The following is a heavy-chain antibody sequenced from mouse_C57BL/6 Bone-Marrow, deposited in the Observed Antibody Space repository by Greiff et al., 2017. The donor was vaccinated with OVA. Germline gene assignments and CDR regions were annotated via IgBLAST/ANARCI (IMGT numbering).Heavy chain of an antibody. V-gene: IGHV1-81*01. CDR2: IYPRSGNT. D-gene: IGHD2-4*01. J-gene: IGHJ3*01. CDR1: GYTFTSYG. CDR3: ARLLIYYDYDAWFAY. Sequence: QVQLKESGAELARPGASVKLSCKASGYTFTSYGISWVKQRTGQGLEWIGEIYPRSGNTYYNEKFKGKATLTAEKSSSTAYMELRRLTSEDSAVYFCARLLIYYDYDAWFAYWGQGTLVTVSA.